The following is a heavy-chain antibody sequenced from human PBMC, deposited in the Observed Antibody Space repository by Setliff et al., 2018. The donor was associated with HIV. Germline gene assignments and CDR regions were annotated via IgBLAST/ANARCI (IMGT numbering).Heavy chain of an antibody. J-gene: IGHJ4*02. D-gene: IGHD6-13*01. Sequence: GGSLRLSCTVSGFTFNTYDMHWVRQAPGRGLEWVAVIWFDGDIKYYADSVKGRFTISRDNSNSTLYLQMNSLRVEDTAVYYCARDRMPHSTLRGCDSWGQGTLVTVSS. CDR1: GFTFNTYD. V-gene: IGHV3-33*08. CDR3: ARDRMPHSTLRGCDS. CDR2: IWFDGDIK.